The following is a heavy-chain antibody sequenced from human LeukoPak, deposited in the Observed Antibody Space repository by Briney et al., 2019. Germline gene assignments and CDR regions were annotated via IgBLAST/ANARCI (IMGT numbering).Heavy chain of an antibody. J-gene: IGHJ3*02. CDR2: MNPNSGNT. CDR1: GYTFTSYD. V-gene: IGHV1-8*01. D-gene: IGHD3-9*01. Sequence: ASVKVSCKASGYTFTSYDINWVRQAPGQGLEWMGWMNPNSGNTGYAQKFQGRVTMTRNTSISTAYMELSSLRSEDTAVYYCAREYYDILTGSQAFDIWGQGTMVTVSS. CDR3: AREYYDILTGSQAFDI.